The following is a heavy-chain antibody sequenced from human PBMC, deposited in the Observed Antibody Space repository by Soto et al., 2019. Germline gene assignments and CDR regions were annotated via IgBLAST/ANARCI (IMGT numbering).Heavy chain of an antibody. V-gene: IGHV4-59*01. CDR3: ARSAGDISGPDPVDF. D-gene: IGHD3-10*01. CDR1: GDSIIRSF. CDR2: ISDSGIT. J-gene: IGHJ3*01. Sequence: VQLQESGPGLVKPSETLSLTCVVSGDSIIRSFWGWIRQPPVRGLEGIAYISDSGITFSTPSLKSQLSMTVDTSKNAFSLTLTAMPAADTAISYCARSAGDISGPDPVDFWGQGTLVTVSS.